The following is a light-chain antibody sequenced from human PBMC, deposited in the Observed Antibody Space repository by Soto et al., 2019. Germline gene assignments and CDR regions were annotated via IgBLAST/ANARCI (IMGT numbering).Light chain of an antibody. CDR3: QHHNSYSHT. CDR1: QSIRHY. CDR2: GAS. J-gene: IGKJ1*01. V-gene: IGKV1-5*01. Sequence: DIQMTQSPPTLSASVGDRVTITCRASQSIRHYLAWYQQMPGKAPKLLIYGASTLQSGVPSRFSGSGSGTEFPLTISSLQPDDFGTYFCQHHNSYSHTFGQGTKVEIQ.